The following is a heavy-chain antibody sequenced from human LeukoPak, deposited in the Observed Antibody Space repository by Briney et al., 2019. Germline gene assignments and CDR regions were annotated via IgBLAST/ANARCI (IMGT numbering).Heavy chain of an antibody. D-gene: IGHD3-22*01. J-gene: IGHJ4*02. CDR1: GYTFTGYY. V-gene: IGHV1-2*06. CDR3: ARDRYYYDSSGSFDY. CDR2: INPNSGGT. Sequence: GASVKVSCKASGYTFTGYYMHWVRQAPGQGLEWMGRINPNSGGTNYAQKFQGRVTMTRDTSISTAYMELSRLRSDDTAVYYCARDRYYYDSSGSFDYWGQGTPVTVSS.